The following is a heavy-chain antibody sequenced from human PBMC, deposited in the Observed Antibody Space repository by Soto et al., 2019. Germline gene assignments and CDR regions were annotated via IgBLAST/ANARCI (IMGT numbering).Heavy chain of an antibody. D-gene: IGHD3-3*01. V-gene: IGHV1-69*13. CDR3: ARIQYYDFWSTTSYYYYGMDV. Sequence: GASVKVSCKASGGTFSSYAISWVRQAPGQGLEWMGGIIPIFGTANYAQKFQGRVTITADESTSTAYMELSSLRSEDTAVYYCARIQYYDFWSTTSYYYYGMDVWGQGTTVTVSS. CDR1: GGTFSSYA. CDR2: IIPIFGTA. J-gene: IGHJ6*02.